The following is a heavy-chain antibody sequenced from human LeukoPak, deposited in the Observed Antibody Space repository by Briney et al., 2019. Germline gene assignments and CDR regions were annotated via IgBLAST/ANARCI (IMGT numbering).Heavy chain of an antibody. J-gene: IGHJ4*02. D-gene: IGHD2-15*01. V-gene: IGHV3-23*01. Sequence: PGGSVRLSCAASGFTFSSSAMSWVRQAPGKGLEWVSAINPSGDDTYYAESVRGRFTISRDNSKNTVYLQMNSLRAEDTAAYYCARQRGYCSSGSCYFDYWGQGTLVTVSS. CDR2: INPSGDDT. CDR3: ARQRGYCSSGSCYFDY. CDR1: GFTFSSSA.